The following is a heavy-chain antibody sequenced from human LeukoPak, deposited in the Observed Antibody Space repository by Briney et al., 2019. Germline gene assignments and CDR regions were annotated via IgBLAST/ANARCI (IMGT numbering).Heavy chain of an antibody. Sequence: PGGSLRLSCAASGFTFSSYAMNWVRQVPGKGLEWVSGISGGGDTTFYADSVKGRFTISRDNSKNMLYLQMNSLRAEDTAVYYCEKLRSSTSSDAFDIWGQGTMVTVSS. V-gene: IGHV3-23*01. J-gene: IGHJ3*02. CDR3: EKLRSSTSSDAFDI. CDR1: GFTFSSYA. CDR2: ISGGGDTT. D-gene: IGHD2-2*01.